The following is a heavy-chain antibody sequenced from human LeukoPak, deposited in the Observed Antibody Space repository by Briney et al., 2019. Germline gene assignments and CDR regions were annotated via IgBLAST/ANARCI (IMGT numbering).Heavy chain of an antibody. Sequence: ASVKVSCKASGYTFTCYDINWVRQATGQGLEWMGWMNPNSGNTGYAQKFQGRVTITRNTSISTAYMELSSLRSEDTAVYYCARVSRYSSSAPGYWGQGTLVTVSS. V-gene: IGHV1-8*03. D-gene: IGHD6-6*01. CDR1: GYTFTCYD. CDR3: ARVSRYSSSAPGY. CDR2: MNPNSGNT. J-gene: IGHJ4*02.